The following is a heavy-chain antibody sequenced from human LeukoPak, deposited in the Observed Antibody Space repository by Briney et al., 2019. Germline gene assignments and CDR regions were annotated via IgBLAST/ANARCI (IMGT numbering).Heavy chain of an antibody. Sequence: PQTLSLTSTLSGGSFSSDNSDSSWIRPHPGKCLEWSGYIYHSGRTHYNPSLHSRLAMSVDTSTNPFSRKLTYLTAAYTAVSFCARFMDSWIIGFDYWGGGPLVTVS. CDR2: IYHSGRT. J-gene: IGHJ4*02. V-gene: IGHV4-31*03. D-gene: IGHD3-3*01. CDR1: GGSFSSDNSD. CDR3: ARFMDSWIIGFDY.